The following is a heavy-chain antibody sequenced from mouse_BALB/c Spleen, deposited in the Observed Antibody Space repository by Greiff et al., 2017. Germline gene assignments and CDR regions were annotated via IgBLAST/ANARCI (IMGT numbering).Heavy chain of an antibody. CDR2: ISSGSSTI. CDR3: ARSITTATWFAY. V-gene: IGHV5-17*02. CDR1: GFTFSSFG. Sequence: EVQVVESGGGLVQPGGSRKLSCAASGFTFSSFGMHWVRQAPEKGLEWVAYISSGSSTIYYADTVKGRFTISRDNPKNTLFLQMTSLRSEDTAMYYCARSITTATWFAYWGQGTLVTVSA. D-gene: IGHD1-2*01. J-gene: IGHJ3*01.